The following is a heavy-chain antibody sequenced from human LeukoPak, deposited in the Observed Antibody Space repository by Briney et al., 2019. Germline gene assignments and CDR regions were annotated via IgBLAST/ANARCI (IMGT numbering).Heavy chain of an antibody. D-gene: IGHD5-12*01. CDR2: IYSDESLI. Sequence: GESLKISCTASGYSFSKYWIGWVRQTPGKGLEWMGFIYSDESLIRYSPSFEGQVTISADNSINTAYLQWNSLKASDTAMYYCGRYGLSGNGYTSYFYYGMGFWGQGTAVTVSS. J-gene: IGHJ6*02. V-gene: IGHV5-51*01. CDR3: GRYGLSGNGYTSYFYYGMGF. CDR1: GYSFSKYW.